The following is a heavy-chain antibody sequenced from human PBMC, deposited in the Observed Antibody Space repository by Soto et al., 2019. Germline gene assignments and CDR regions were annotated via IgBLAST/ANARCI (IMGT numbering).Heavy chain of an antibody. D-gene: IGHD6-13*01. CDR3: ARGYSSSWPYYYYYGMDV. Sequence: PSETLSLTCTVSGGSVSSGSYYWSWIRQPPGKGLEWIGYIYYSGITNYNPSLKSRVTISVDTSKNQFSLKLSSVTAADTAVYYCARGYSSSWPYYYYYGMDVWGQGTTVTVS. CDR2: IYYSGIT. V-gene: IGHV4-61*01. J-gene: IGHJ6*02. CDR1: GGSVSSGSYY.